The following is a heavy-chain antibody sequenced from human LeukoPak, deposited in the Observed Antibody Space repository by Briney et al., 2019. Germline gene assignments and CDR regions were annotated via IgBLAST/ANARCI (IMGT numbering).Heavy chain of an antibody. CDR2: IKPYNGNT. Sequence: GASVKLSCKASGYTVTSYGISWGRQSPGQGLEWWGWIKPYNGNTNYAQKLQGRVTMTTDTSTSTAYMELRSLRSDDTAVYYCARVHSSGWYRGYYFDYWGQGTLVTVSS. CDR3: ARVHSSGWYRGYYFDY. J-gene: IGHJ4*02. V-gene: IGHV1-18*01. CDR1: GYTVTSYG. D-gene: IGHD6-19*01.